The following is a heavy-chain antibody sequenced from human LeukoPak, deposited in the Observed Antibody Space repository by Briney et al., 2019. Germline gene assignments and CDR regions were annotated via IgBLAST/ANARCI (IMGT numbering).Heavy chain of an antibody. CDR2: ISGSGGST. CDR1: GFTFSDYY. V-gene: IGHV3-23*01. J-gene: IGHJ3*02. D-gene: IGHD3-10*01. Sequence: GGSLRLSCAASGFTFSDYYMSWIRQAPGKGLEWVSAISGSGGSTYYADSVKGRFTISRDNSKNTLYLQMNSLRAEDTAVYYCAKDFPSGSYTDAFDIWGQETMVTVSS. CDR3: AKDFPSGSYTDAFDI.